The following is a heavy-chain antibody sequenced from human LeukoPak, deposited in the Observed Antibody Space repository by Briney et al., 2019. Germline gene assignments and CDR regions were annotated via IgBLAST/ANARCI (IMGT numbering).Heavy chain of an antibody. CDR2: SRNRAKSYTA. J-gene: IGHJ5*02. CDR1: GFTFSDHC. Sequence: PGGSLRLSCAVSGFTFSDHCMDWGRQAPGKGLEWVGRSRNRAKSYTAEYGASVRGRFTISRDDSKNSLYLQMSSLKIEDTAVYYCVRGYNSFDPWGQGTLVTVSS. CDR3: VRGYNSFDP. V-gene: IGHV3-72*01.